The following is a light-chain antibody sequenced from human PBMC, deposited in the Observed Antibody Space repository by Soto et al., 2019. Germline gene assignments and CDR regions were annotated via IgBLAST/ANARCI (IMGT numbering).Light chain of an antibody. CDR2: EVT. CDR1: TSDVGGYDY. V-gene: IGLV2-14*01. CDR3: SSYSNTDTLFV. Sequence: QSVLTQPASVSGSPGQSITISCTGTTSDVGGYDYVSWYQHHPGKAPKLILYEVTHRPSGLSSRFSGSKFGNTASLTISGLQADDEAEYYCSSYSNTDTLFVFGSGTKVTVL. J-gene: IGLJ1*01.